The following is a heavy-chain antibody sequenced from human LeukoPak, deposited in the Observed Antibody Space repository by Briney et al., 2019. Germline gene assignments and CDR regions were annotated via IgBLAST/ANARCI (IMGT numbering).Heavy chain of an antibody. D-gene: IGHD5-18*01. CDR3: ARLATAMVTSSWFDP. Sequence: SETLSLTCTVSGGSISSSSYYWGWIRQPPGKGLEWIGSIYYSGSTYYNPSLKSRVTISVDTSKNQFSLKLSSVTAADTAVYYCARLATAMVTSSWFDPRGQGTLVTVSS. J-gene: IGHJ5*02. CDR1: GGSISSSSYY. CDR2: IYYSGST. V-gene: IGHV4-39*01.